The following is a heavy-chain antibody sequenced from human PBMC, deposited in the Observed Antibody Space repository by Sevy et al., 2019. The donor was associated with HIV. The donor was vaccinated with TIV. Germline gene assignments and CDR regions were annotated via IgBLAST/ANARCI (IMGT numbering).Heavy chain of an antibody. CDR3: ARVSSGSYVFFYYYYGMDV. CDR1: GYTFTSYD. J-gene: IGHJ6*02. Sequence: ASVKVSCKASGYTFTSYDINCVRQATGQGLEWMGWMNPNSGNTGYAQKFQGRVTMTRNTSISTAYMELSSLRSEDTAVYYCARVSSGSYVFFYYYYGMDVWGQGTTVTVSS. CDR2: MNPNSGNT. D-gene: IGHD1-26*01. V-gene: IGHV1-8*01.